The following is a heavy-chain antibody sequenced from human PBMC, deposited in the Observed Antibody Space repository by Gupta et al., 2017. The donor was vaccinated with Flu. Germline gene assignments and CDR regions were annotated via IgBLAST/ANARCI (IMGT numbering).Heavy chain of an antibody. CDR3: ARGQHERKTGTTFVKWYFDL. CDR2: INHSGST. V-gene: IGHV4-34*01. D-gene: IGHD1-1*01. CDR1: GGSFSGYY. Sequence: QVQLQQWGAGLLKPSETLSLTCAVYGGSFSGYYWSWIRQPPGKGLEWIGEINHSGSTNYNPSLKSRVTISVDTSKNQFSLKLSSVTAADTAVYYCARGQHERKTGTTFVKWYFDLWGRGTLVTVSS. J-gene: IGHJ2*01.